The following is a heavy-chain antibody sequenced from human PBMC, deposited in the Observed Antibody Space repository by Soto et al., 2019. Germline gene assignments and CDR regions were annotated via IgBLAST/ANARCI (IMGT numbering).Heavy chain of an antibody. CDR1: GGSLSSGDYC. Sequence: QVQLQESGPGLVRPSQALSLTCTVSGGSLSSGDYCWSWIRQPPGKGLEWIGYIDYSGTTYYNPSLSGRITRSVDTSQKQLSLKLGSATASDTAVYYCARLSNVVSRFSCSFDPWGQGTLVTVSS. CDR2: IDYSGTT. CDR3: ARLSNVVSRFSCSFDP. V-gene: IGHV4-30-4*01. D-gene: IGHD3-3*01. J-gene: IGHJ5*02.